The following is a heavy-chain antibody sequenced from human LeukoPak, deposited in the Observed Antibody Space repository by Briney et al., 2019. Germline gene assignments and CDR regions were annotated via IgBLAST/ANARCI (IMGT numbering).Heavy chain of an antibody. CDR2: INTDGSDT. Sequence: GVSLRLSCAASGFTFSNHWMHWVRQVSGKGLVWVSRINTDGSDTSYADSVEGRFTISRDNARNTLYLQMNSLRPEDTAVYYCARNNWGIDDWGQGTLVTVSS. J-gene: IGHJ4*02. D-gene: IGHD7-27*01. CDR1: GFTFSNHW. CDR3: ARNNWGIDD. V-gene: IGHV3-74*01.